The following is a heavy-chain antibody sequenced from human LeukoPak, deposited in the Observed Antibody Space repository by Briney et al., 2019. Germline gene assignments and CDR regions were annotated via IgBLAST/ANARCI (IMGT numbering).Heavy chain of an antibody. J-gene: IGHJ5*02. Sequence: ASVKVSCKASGYIFTSYGISWVRQAPGQGLEWMGWISAYNGNTNSAQKLQGRVTMTTDTSTSTAYMGLRSLRSDDTAVYYCARVRHCSGGSCYPHNWFDPWGQGTLVTVSS. CDR1: GYIFTSYG. V-gene: IGHV1-18*01. D-gene: IGHD2-15*01. CDR3: ARVRHCSGGSCYPHNWFDP. CDR2: ISAYNGNT.